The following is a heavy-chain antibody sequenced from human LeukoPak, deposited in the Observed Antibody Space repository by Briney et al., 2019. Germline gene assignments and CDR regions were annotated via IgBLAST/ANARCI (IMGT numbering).Heavy chain of an antibody. D-gene: IGHD5-18*01. CDR1: GASLSSTTYY. CDR3: VTLDTTMFSFFDP. Sequence: SETLSLTCTVSGASLSSTTYYWGWIRQPPGKGLEWIGSMYYSVTTYYNPSLQSRVTISGDTSKNQFSLRLTSVTAADTAVYYCVTLDTTMFSFFDPWGQGTLVTVSS. J-gene: IGHJ5*02. CDR2: MYYSVTT. V-gene: IGHV4-39*01.